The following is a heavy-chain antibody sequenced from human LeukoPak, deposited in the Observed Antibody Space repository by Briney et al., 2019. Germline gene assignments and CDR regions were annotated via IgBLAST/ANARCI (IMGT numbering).Heavy chain of an antibody. Sequence: SETLSLTCTVSGYSISSGYYWGWIRQPPGKGLEWIGSIYHSGSTNYNPSLKSRVTISVDTSKNQFSLRLSSVTAADTAVYYCARTTYGDYYYYYMDVWGKGTTVTVSS. CDR2: IYHSGST. CDR3: ARTTYGDYYYYYMDV. D-gene: IGHD4-17*01. J-gene: IGHJ6*03. V-gene: IGHV4-38-2*02. CDR1: GYSISSGYY.